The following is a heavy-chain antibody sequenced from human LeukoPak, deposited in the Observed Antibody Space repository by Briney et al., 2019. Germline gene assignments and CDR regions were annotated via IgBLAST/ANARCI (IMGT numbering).Heavy chain of an antibody. J-gene: IGHJ4*02. CDR2: IIPIFGTA. V-gene: IGHV1-69*13. Sequence: ASEKVSCKASGGTFSSYAISWVRQAPGQGLEWMGGIIPIFGTANYAQKFQGRVTITADESTSTAYMELSSLRSEDTAVYYCAVNIVATTLAWDYWGQGTLVTVSS. CDR1: GGTFSSYA. CDR3: AVNIVATTLAWDY. D-gene: IGHD5-12*01.